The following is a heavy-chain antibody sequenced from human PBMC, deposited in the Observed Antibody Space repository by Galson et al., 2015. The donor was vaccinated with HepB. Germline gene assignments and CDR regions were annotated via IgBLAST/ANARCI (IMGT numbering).Heavy chain of an antibody. CDR1: GFAFSRSD. CDR2: ISYDGGKK. D-gene: IGHD1-14*01. Sequence: SLRLSCAASGFAFSRSDMHWVRQAPGRGLEWVAIISYDGGKKHYAKSVQGRFTISRDNAKSTLFLLMNNMRSEDTAMYYCTRAEREPDSGYFASWGQGALVTASS. J-gene: IGHJ1*01. V-gene: IGHV3-30-3*01. CDR3: TRAEREPDSGYFAS.